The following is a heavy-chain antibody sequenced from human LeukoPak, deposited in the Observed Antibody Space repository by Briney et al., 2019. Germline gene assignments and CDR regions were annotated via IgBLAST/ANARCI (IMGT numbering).Heavy chain of an antibody. J-gene: IGHJ3*02. CDR1: GFAFSSYA. CDR2: ISGSGGST. CDR3: AKDTSNLLRFLEWHHDAFDI. Sequence: GGSLRLSCAASGFAFSSYAMSWVRQAPGKGLEWVSAISGSGGSTYYADSVKGRFTISRDNSKNTLYLRMNSLGAEDTAVYYCAKDTSNLLRFLEWHHDAFDIWGQGTMVTVSS. V-gene: IGHV3-23*01. D-gene: IGHD3-3*01.